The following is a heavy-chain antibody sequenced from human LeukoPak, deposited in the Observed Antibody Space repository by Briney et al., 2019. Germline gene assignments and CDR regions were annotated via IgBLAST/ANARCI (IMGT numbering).Heavy chain of an antibody. V-gene: IGHV3-7*01. J-gene: IGHJ5*02. CDR2: IKQDGSEK. CDR3: ARGETYYYDSSGYGVWFDP. Sequence: RGSLRLSSAAPGFTFSYYCMSCVRQAPGKGLECVSNIKQDGSEKYYVESVKGRFTISRDKAKNSLYLQMNSLRAEDTAVYYCARGETYYYDSSGYGVWFDPWGQGTLVTVSS. CDR1: GFTFSYYC. D-gene: IGHD3-22*01.